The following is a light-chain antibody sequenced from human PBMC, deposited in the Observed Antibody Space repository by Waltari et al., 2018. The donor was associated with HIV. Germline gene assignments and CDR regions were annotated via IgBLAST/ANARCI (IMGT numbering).Light chain of an antibody. Sequence: DIVMTQSPLSLPVTPGEPASISCRSSQSLLHSNGYKYLDWYLQKPGQSPQLLIYLGSNRASGVPDRFSGSGSGTDFTLRISRVEAEDIGVYYCMQALHTPHSFGQGTKLEIK. V-gene: IGKV2-28*01. CDR3: MQALHTPHS. J-gene: IGKJ2*03. CDR2: LGS. CDR1: QSLLHSNGYKY.